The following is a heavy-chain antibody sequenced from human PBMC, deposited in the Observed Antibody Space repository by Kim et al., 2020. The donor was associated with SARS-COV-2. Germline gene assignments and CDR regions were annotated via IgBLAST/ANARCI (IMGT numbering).Heavy chain of an antibody. V-gene: IGHV5-51*01. J-gene: IGHJ4*02. CDR3: VRRPGGIVIPFDF. Sequence: GESLKISCQGSGYSFSRHWIAWGRQRPGKGLEWMGIIYSGDSDIRYSPSFQGQVTISVDNSINTAFLQWSSLKASDTAMYYCVRRPGGIVIPFDFWGQGTLVTVS. CDR2: IYSGDSDI. CDR1: GYSFSRHW. D-gene: IGHD2-21*01.